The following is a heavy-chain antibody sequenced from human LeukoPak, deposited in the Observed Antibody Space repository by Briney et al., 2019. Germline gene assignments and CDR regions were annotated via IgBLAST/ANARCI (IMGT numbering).Heavy chain of an antibody. D-gene: IGHD2-2*01. CDR2: ISGSGGST. Sequence: TGGSLRLSCAASGFTFSSYSMNWVRQAPGKGLEWVSAISGSGGSTYYADSVKGRFTISRDNSKNTLYLQMNSLRAEDTAVYYCAKDRQYQPYYFDYWGQGTLATVSS. J-gene: IGHJ4*02. CDR3: AKDRQYQPYYFDY. CDR1: GFTFSSYS. V-gene: IGHV3-23*01.